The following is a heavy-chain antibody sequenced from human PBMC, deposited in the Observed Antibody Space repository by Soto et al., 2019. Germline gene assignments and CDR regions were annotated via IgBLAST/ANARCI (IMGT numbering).Heavy chain of an antibody. V-gene: IGHV3-33*01. J-gene: IGHJ4*02. CDR2: IWYDGSNK. Sequence: WVRQAPGKGLEWVAVIWYDGSNKYYADSVKGRFTISRDNSKNTLYLQMNSLRAEDTAVYYCARERVAGSSPFFYWGQGTLVTVSS. D-gene: IGHD6-19*01. CDR3: ARERVAGSSPFFY.